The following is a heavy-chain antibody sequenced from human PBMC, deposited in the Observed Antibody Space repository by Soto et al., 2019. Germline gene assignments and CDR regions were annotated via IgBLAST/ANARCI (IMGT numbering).Heavy chain of an antibody. CDR3: ARGPDGGGPRYYYYYYMDV. CDR2: ISSSGSTI. J-gene: IGHJ6*03. CDR1: GFTFSSYE. V-gene: IGHV3-48*03. Sequence: GGSLRLSCAASGFTFSSYEMNWVRQAPGKGLEWVSYISSSGSTIYYADSVKGRFTISRDNAKNSLYLQMNSLRAEDTAVYYCARGPDGGGPRYYYYYYMDVWGKGTTVTVSS. D-gene: IGHD3-16*01.